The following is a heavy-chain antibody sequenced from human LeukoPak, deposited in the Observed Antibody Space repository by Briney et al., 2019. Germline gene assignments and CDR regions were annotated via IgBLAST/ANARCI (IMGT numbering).Heavy chain of an antibody. J-gene: IGHJ4*02. D-gene: IGHD6-13*01. CDR3: ARAVGSSWNDY. CDR2: ISSSSSYI. Sequence: GGSLRLSCTASGFVFSTYSMNWVRQAPGKGLEWVSSISSSSSYIYYADSVKGRFTISRDNAKNSLYLQMNSLRAEDTAVYYCARAVGSSWNDYWGQGTLVTVSS. CDR1: GFVFSTYS. V-gene: IGHV3-21*01.